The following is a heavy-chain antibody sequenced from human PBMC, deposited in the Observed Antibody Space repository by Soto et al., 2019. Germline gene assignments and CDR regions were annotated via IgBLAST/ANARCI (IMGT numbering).Heavy chain of an antibody. J-gene: IGHJ5*02. CDR1: GYTFTVYY. CDR2: INPNSGGT. Sequence: ASVKVSCKASGYTFTVYYMHWVRQAPGQGLEWMGWINPNSGGTNYAQKFQGWVTMTRDTSISTAYMELSRLRSDDTAVYYCASQYCISTSCYKSSFDTWGQGTLVTVSS. V-gene: IGHV1-2*04. CDR3: ASQYCISTSCYKSSFDT. D-gene: IGHD2-2*02.